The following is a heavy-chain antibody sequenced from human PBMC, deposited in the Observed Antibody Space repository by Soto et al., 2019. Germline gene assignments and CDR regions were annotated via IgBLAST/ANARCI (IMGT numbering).Heavy chain of an antibody. J-gene: IGHJ4*02. Sequence: QVPLVQSGAEVKKPGSSVKVSCKASGGTFSSYTISWVRQAPGQGHEWMGRIIPILGIANYAQKFQGRVTITANKSTSTAYMELSSLRSEDTAVYYCARSDVLRFLEWSPAWDWWVQGTLVTVSS. D-gene: IGHD3-3*01. V-gene: IGHV1-69*02. CDR2: IIPILGIA. CDR3: ARSDVLRFLEWSPAWDW. CDR1: GGTFSSYT.